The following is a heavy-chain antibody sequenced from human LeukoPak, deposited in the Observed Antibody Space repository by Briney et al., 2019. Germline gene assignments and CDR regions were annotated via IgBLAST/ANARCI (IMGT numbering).Heavy chain of an antibody. V-gene: IGHV4-39*07. CDR1: GGSISSSSYY. CDR2: IYYSGST. D-gene: IGHD6-6*01. J-gene: IGHJ5*02. CDR3: ARGRRQLVRTLFYWFDP. Sequence: PSETLSLTCTASGGSISSSSYYWGWIRQPPGKGLEWIGSIYYSGSTYYNPSLKSRVTISVDTFKNQFSLKLSSVTAADTAVYYCARGRRQLVRTLFYWFDPWGQGTLVTVSS.